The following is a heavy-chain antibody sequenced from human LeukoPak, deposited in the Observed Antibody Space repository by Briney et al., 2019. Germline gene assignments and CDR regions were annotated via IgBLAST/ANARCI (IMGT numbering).Heavy chain of an antibody. CDR3: ARVPSTQQLLGGYSVDAFDI. Sequence: GASVKVSCKASGYTFTGYYMHWVRQAPGQGLEWMGWINPNSGGTNYAQKLQGRVTMTTDTSTSTAYMELRSLRSDDTAVYYCARVPSTQQLLGGYSVDAFDIWGQGTMVTVSS. J-gene: IGHJ3*02. CDR2: INPNSGGT. V-gene: IGHV1-2*02. D-gene: IGHD6-13*01. CDR1: GYTFTGYY.